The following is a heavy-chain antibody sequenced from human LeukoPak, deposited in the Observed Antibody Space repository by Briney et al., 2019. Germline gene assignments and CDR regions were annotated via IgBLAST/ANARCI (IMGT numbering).Heavy chain of an antibody. V-gene: IGHV3-23*01. D-gene: IGHD3-22*01. CDR3: AKEYDSSGYYQTDY. Sequence: GGSLRLSCAASGFTFSSYALSWVRQAPGRGLEWVSAIGGSGGSTDYADSVKGRFTISRDNSKNTMYLQMNSLRAEDTAVYYCAKEYDSSGYYQTDYWGQGTLVTVSS. J-gene: IGHJ4*02. CDR2: IGGSGGST. CDR1: GFTFSSYA.